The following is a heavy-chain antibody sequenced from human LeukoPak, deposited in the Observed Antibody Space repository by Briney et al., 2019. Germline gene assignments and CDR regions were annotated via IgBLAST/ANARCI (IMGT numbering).Heavy chain of an antibody. CDR2: INHSGST. CDR1: GYSISSGYY. J-gene: IGHJ4*02. V-gene: IGHV4-38-2*02. Sequence: SETLSLTCTVSGYSISSGYYWGWIRQPPGKGLEWIGEINHSGSTNYNPSLKSRVTISVDTSKNQFSLKLSSVTAADTAVYYCGAATAPGSLIDYWGQGTLVTVSS. CDR3: GAATAPGSLIDY. D-gene: IGHD2-15*01.